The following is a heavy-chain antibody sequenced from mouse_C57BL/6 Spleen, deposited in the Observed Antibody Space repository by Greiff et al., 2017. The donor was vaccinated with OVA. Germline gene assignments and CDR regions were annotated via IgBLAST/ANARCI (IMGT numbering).Heavy chain of an antibody. CDR3: AREGITTVVATDYAMDY. D-gene: IGHD1-1*01. V-gene: IGHV1-55*01. Sequence: QVQLQQPGAELVKPGASVKMSCKASGYTFTSYWITWVKQRPGQGLEWIGDIHPGSGSTNYNEKFKSKATLTVDTSSSTAYMQLSSLTSEDSAVYYCAREGITTVVATDYAMDYWGQGTSVTVSS. J-gene: IGHJ4*01. CDR2: IHPGSGST. CDR1: GYTFTSYW.